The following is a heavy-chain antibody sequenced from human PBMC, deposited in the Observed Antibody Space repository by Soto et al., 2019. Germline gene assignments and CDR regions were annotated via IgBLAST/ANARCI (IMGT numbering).Heavy chain of an antibody. D-gene: IGHD3-10*01. CDR2: INGGNGDT. J-gene: IGHJ5*02. CDR3: ARGVGSGSYYNQYNWFDP. CDR1: GYTFTSYA. Sequence: ASVKVSCKASGYTFTSYALHWVRQAPGQRLEWMGWINGGNGDTKYSQKFQGRVTFTRDISANTAYMELRSLRSDDTAVYYCARGVGSGSYYNQYNWFDPWGQGTLVTVSS. V-gene: IGHV1-3*01.